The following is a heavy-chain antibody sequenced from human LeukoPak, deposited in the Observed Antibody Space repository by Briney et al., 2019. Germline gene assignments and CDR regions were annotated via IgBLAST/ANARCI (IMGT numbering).Heavy chain of an antibody. CDR3: AINSAGWYSVN. CDR2: IYYSGTT. J-gene: IGHJ4*02. CDR1: GGSISSYY. Sequence: SETLSLTCTVSGGSISSYYWSWVWQPPGKGLEWIGYIYYSGTTNYNPSLKSRVTNSVDTSKNQFSLKLSSVTAADTAVYYCAINSAGWYSVNWGQGTLVTVSS. D-gene: IGHD6-19*01. V-gene: IGHV4-59*01.